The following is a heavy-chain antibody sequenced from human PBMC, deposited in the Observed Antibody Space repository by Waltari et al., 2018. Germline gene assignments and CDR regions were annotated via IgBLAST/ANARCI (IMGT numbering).Heavy chain of an antibody. J-gene: IGHJ6*03. CDR2: IRSDGSNK. Sequence: QVQLVESGGGVVQPGGSLRLSCAASGFTFSSYGLHWVRQAPGKGLEWVAFIRSDGSNKYYADSVKGRFTISRDNSKNTLYLQMNSLRAEDTAVYYCAKRAKYSSSSAYYFYMDVWGKGTTVTISS. CDR3: AKRAKYSSSSAYYFYMDV. CDR1: GFTFSSYG. V-gene: IGHV3-30*02. D-gene: IGHD6-6*01.